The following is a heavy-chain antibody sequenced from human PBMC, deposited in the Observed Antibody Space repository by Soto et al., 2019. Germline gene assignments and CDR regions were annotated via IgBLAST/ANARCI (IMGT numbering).Heavy chain of an antibody. CDR3: ARSAPGGYIHY. V-gene: IGHV6-1*01. D-gene: IGHD3-22*01. CDR2: TYSRPKWYN. CDR1: GDSVSSNSAA. Sequence: SQNLSLTCAISGDSVSSNSAAWNGIRQSPSRGLEWLGRTYSRPKWYNHYAVSVKSRITVHPDTSQSQYSLQLNSATPEDTHVYYCARSAPGGYIHYWGQGTLVTVSS. J-gene: IGHJ4*02.